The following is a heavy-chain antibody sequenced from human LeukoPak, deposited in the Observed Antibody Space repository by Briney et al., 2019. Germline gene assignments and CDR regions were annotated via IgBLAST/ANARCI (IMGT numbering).Heavy chain of an antibody. Sequence: SETLSLTCAVYGGSISSYYWSWIRQPPGKGLEWIGYIYYSGSTNYNPSLKSRVTISVDTSKNQFSLKLSSVTAADTAVYYCARVAYGLDYWGQGTLVTVSS. D-gene: IGHD3/OR15-3a*01. CDR1: GGSISSYY. CDR3: ARVAYGLDY. J-gene: IGHJ4*02. CDR2: IYYSGST. V-gene: IGHV4-59*01.